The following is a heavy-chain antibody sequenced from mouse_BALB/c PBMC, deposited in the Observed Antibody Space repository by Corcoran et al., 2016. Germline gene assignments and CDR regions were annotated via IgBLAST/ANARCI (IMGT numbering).Heavy chain of an antibody. CDR2: ILPGSGST. V-gene: IGHV1-9*01. CDR1: GYTFSSYW. D-gene: IGHD1-1*01. Sequence: QVQLQQSGAELMKPGASVKISCKATGYTFSSYWIEWVKQRPGHGLEWIGEILPGSGSTNYNEKFKGKATFTADTSSNTVYMQLSSLTSEDSAVYYCASPFYYGSSGFAYWGQGTLVTVSA. CDR3: ASPFYYGSSGFAY. J-gene: IGHJ3*01.